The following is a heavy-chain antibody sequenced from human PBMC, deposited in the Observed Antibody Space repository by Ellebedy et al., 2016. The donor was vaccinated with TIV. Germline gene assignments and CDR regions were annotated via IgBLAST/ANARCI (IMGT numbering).Heavy chain of an antibody. Sequence: GGSLRLSCAASGFTFSTYSMNWVRQTPGKGLEWLSYMSGGGGVTDYAASVRGRFTISRDNAKNSLYLQMDSLRAEDTAVYFCARAATWASFDHWGQGTLVTVSS. CDR1: GFTFSTYS. J-gene: IGHJ4*02. V-gene: IGHV3-21*04. CDR3: ARAATWASFDH. CDR2: MSGGGGVT.